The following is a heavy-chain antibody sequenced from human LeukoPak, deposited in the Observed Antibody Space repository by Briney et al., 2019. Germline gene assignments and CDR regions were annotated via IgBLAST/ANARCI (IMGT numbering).Heavy chain of an antibody. CDR2: IYPGDSDT. J-gene: IGHJ4*02. D-gene: IGHD6-19*01. Sequence: KIGESLKSSCKGSGYRFTSYWIAWVRQMPGKGLEWMGSIYPGDSDTRYSPSFQGQVTISADKSITTAYLQWSSLKASDTAMYYCATPQVSGWNFDYWGQGTLVTVSS. CDR1: GYRFTSYW. CDR3: ATPQVSGWNFDY. V-gene: IGHV5-51*01.